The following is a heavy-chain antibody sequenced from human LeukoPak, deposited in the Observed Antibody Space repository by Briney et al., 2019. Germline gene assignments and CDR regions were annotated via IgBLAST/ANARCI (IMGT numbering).Heavy chain of an antibody. CDR1: GYSFTGYY. CDR2: TNPNSGGT. J-gene: IGHJ6*02. CDR3: ARERTTVVTLDYYYGMDV. D-gene: IGHD4-23*01. V-gene: IGHV1-2*02. Sequence: ASVKVSCKASGYSFTGYYIHWVRQAPGQGLEWMGGTNPNSGGTKYAQKFQGRLTMTRDTSISTANMELSRLRSDDTAVYYCARERTTVVTLDYYYGMDVWGQGTTVTVSS.